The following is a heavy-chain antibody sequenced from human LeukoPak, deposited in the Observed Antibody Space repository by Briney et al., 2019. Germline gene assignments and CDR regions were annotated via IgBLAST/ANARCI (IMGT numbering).Heavy chain of an antibody. CDR1: GASMTSYY. D-gene: IGHD7-27*01. J-gene: IGHJ4*02. Sequence: PSETLSLTCTVSGASMTSYYWTWIRQPPGKGLEWVGYMYFGERTNYNPSLKSRATISIDTSKKQFSLNLKSVTAADTAVYYCARIPGDRPDDWGQGTLVTDS. CDR2: MYFGERT. CDR3: ARIPGDRPDD. V-gene: IGHV4-59*01.